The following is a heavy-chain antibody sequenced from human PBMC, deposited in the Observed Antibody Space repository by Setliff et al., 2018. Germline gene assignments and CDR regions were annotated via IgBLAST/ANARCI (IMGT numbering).Heavy chain of an antibody. V-gene: IGHV4-30-4*02. Sequence: SETLSLTCTVSGDSLSGDNYFWSWIRHLTGKGLQWLGHIYYTGKTYYNPSLKSRLEMSVDTSKREFALRLSSVTAADTAVYYCARTSTYVLGSGSYWDRWFDPWSQGTLVTVSS. CDR3: ARTSTYVLGSGSYWDRWFDP. CDR2: IYYTGKT. D-gene: IGHD3-10*01. J-gene: IGHJ5*02. CDR1: GDSLSGDNYF.